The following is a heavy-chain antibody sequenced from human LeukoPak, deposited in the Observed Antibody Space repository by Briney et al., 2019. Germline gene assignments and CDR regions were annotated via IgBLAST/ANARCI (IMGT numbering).Heavy chain of an antibody. J-gene: IGHJ4*02. Sequence: GESLRISCKGSGYTFSYFRTAWVRQMPGKDLEWMGTIYPADSDIRYSPSSQGQVTISVDKSINTAYLQWSRLKASDTAIYYCVRRSTFENFFEYWGQGTLVTISS. V-gene: IGHV5-51*02. CDR1: GYTFSYFR. CDR3: VRRSTFENFFEY. CDR2: IYPADSDI. D-gene: IGHD3-3*01.